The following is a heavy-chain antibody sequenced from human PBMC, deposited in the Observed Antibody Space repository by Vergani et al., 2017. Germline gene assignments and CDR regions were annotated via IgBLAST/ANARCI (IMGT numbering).Heavy chain of an antibody. D-gene: IGHD6-19*01. CDR2: ISSSSSYI. V-gene: IGHV3-21*01. CDR1: GFTFSSYS. CDR3: ASMDEGGQWLDTIL. Sequence: VQLVESGGGVVQPGRSLRLSCAASGFTFSSYSMNWVRQAPGKGLEWVSSISSSSSYIYYADSVKGRFTISRDNAKNSLYLQMNSLRAEDTAVYYCASMDEGGQWLDTILWGQGTLVTVSS. J-gene: IGHJ4*02.